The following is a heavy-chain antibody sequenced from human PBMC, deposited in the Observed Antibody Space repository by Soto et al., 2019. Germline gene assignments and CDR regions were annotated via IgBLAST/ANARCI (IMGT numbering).Heavy chain of an antibody. D-gene: IGHD1-26*01. V-gene: IGHV1-18*01. J-gene: IGHJ5*02. Sequence: QVQLVQSGAEVKKPGASVKVSCKASGYTFTSYGISWVRQAPGQGLEWMGRISAYNGNTNYAQKLQGRVTMTTDTSXXXXYMEXXSXXSDDTAVYYCARVVGALGHWFDPWGQGTLVTVSS. CDR2: ISAYNGNT. CDR3: ARVVGALGHWFDP. CDR1: GYTFTSYG.